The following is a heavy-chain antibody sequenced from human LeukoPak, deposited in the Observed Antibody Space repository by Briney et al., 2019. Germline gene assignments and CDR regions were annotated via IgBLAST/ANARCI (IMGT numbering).Heavy chain of an antibody. CDR2: ISSGSSAI. Sequence: PGGSLRLSCAASGFTVRSYNMNSVGQAPGNGLHWVSYISSGSSAIYYADSVKGRFTISRDNAKNSLFLQMNSLRAEDTAVYYCARNVGFYGSDYWGQGTLVTVSS. D-gene: IGHD3-10*01. V-gene: IGHV3-48*01. CDR1: GFTVRSYN. J-gene: IGHJ4*02. CDR3: ARNVGFYGSDY.